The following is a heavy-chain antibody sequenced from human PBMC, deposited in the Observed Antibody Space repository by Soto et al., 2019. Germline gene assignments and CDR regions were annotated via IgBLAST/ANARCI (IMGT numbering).Heavy chain of an antibody. CDR2: INPNSGGT. D-gene: IGHD6-19*01. J-gene: IGHJ4*02. CDR1: GYTFSGFY. Sequence: ASVKVSCKASGYTFSGFYMHWVRQAPGQGLEWMGWINPNSGGTKSAEKFQGRVTMTRDTSISTAYMELSRLTSDDTAVYYCASAAVTVTAGLDFWGQGTQVTVSS. CDR3: ASAAVTVTAGLDF. V-gene: IGHV1-2*02.